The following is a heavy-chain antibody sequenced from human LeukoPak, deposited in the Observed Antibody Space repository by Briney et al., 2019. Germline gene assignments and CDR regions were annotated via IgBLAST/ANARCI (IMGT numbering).Heavy chain of an antibody. CDR2: IQQGGSEK. Sequence: GRSLRLSCAASGFTFSSYWMSGVRQAPGGGLWWVSNIQQGGSEKYYVDSVKGRFTISRDNAKNSLFLQMNSLRAEDTAVYYCARCHSSSSGDYWGQGTLVTVSS. CDR1: GFTFSSYW. V-gene: IGHV3-7*05. J-gene: IGHJ4*02. CDR3: ARCHSSSSGDY. D-gene: IGHD6-6*01.